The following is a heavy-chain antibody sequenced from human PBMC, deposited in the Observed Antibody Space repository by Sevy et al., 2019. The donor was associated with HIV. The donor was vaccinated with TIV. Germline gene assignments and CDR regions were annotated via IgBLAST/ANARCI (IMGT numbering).Heavy chain of an antibody. J-gene: IGHJ4*02. V-gene: IGHV1-2*06. Sequence: ASVKVSCKASGYFFTGYYLHWVRQTPGQGLEWMGRINPNSGGTNYAQNFQGRVTMTRDTSISKAYMELSRLGSDDTAVYYCAGGGGYSSGWWTFDYWGQGTLVTVSS. D-gene: IGHD6-19*01. CDR1: GYFFTGYY. CDR3: AGGGGYSSGWWTFDY. CDR2: INPNSGGT.